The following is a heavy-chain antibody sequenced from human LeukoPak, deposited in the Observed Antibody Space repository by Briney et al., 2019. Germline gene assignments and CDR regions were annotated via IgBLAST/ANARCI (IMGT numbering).Heavy chain of an antibody. J-gene: IGHJ3*02. V-gene: IGHV4-59*01. CDR2: VSHSGFNKSNGDIT. Sequence: SGTLSLTYTVSGGSISKDYWSWIRQPPGKGLEWDGYVSHSGFNKSNGDITVYNPSLESRVTTSRDTSKNQFSLKLSSVTAADTAVYYCVRPSVHSGGAFDIWGQGTVVTVSS. CDR1: GGSISKDY. D-gene: IGHD2-15*01. CDR3: VRPSVHSGGAFDI.